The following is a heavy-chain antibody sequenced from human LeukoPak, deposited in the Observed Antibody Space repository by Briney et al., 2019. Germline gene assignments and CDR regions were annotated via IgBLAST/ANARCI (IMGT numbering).Heavy chain of an antibody. CDR3: AKVPVFSLTISEVVADDAFDI. J-gene: IGHJ3*02. V-gene: IGHV3-23*01. Sequence: PVGSLRLSCAASGVTFSSYAMSWVRQAPGKGLEWVSAISGSGGSTYYADPVKGRFTISRDNSKNTLYLQMNSLRAEDTAVYYCAKVPVFSLTISEVVADDAFDIWGQGTIVTVSS. D-gene: IGHD3-3*01. CDR1: GVTFSSYA. CDR2: ISGSGGST.